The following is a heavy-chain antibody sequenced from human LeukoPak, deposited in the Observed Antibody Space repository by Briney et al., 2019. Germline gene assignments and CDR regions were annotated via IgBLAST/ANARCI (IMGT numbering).Heavy chain of an antibody. Sequence: GGSLRLSCAASGFTFSTYSMDWVRQAPGKGLEWVSYISSSGTTIYYADSVKGRFTISRDNAKNSLYLQMNSLRDEDTAVYYCWRGAYFYGSSGYYWDFDLWGPGNPVTGSS. CDR1: GFTFSTYS. V-gene: IGHV3-48*02. J-gene: IGHJ2*01. D-gene: IGHD3-22*01. CDR3: WRGAYFYGSSGYYWDFDL. CDR2: ISSSGTTI.